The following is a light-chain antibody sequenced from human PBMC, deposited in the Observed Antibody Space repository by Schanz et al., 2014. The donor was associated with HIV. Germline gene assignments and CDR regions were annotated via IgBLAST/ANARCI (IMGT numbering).Light chain of an antibody. J-gene: IGLJ2*01. CDR2: DDH. CDR3: ATWDSTLSAVV. V-gene: IGLV1-51*01. Sequence: QSVLTQPPSVSAAPRQKVTISCSGSTSNIGNNYVSWYQQFPGIAPKLLIYDDHERPSEIPDRFSGSKFGQSATLAIIGLQAGDEADYYCATWDSTLSAVVFGGGTKLTVL. CDR1: TSNIGNNY.